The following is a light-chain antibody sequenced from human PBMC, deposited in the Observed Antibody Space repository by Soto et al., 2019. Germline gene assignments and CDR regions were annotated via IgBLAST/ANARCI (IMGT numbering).Light chain of an antibody. Sequence: QSVLTQPPSVSGAPGQRVTISCTGGSSNIGAGYVVHWYQQLPGTAPKLLIYGNSNRPSGVPDRFSGSKSGTSASLAITGLQAEDEADYYCQSYDSSLSGWVFGGGTKLTVL. CDR2: GNS. J-gene: IGLJ3*02. V-gene: IGLV1-40*01. CDR1: SSNIGAGYV. CDR3: QSYDSSLSGWV.